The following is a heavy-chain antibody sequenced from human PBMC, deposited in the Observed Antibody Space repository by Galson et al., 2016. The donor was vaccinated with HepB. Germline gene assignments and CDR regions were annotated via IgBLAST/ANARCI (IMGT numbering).Heavy chain of an antibody. D-gene: IGHD2-21*02. Sequence: SLRLSCAGSGFNFKDYGMHWVRQAPGKGLEWVAVISSDGSKKYFSDSVKGRFTVSRDNSKNTLFLQMDSLRAEDTAVYYFAKDAILGCGVDCYVHYWGQGTLVTVSS. V-gene: IGHV3-30*18. CDR3: AKDAILGCGVDCYVHY. CDR1: GFNFKDYG. CDR2: ISSDGSKK. J-gene: IGHJ4*02.